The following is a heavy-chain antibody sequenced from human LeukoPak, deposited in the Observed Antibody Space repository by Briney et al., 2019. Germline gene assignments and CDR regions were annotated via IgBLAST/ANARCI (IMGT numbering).Heavy chain of an antibody. CDR1: GFTVSSNY. CDR3: ARGRSSTYYYYGMDV. CDR2: IYSGGST. Sequence: GGSLRLSCAASGFTVSSNYMSWVRQAPGKGLKWVSVIYSGGSTYYADSVKGRFTISRDNSKNTLYLQMNSLRAEDTAVYYCARGRSSTYYYYGMDVWGQGTTVTVSS. J-gene: IGHJ6*02. V-gene: IGHV3-53*01. D-gene: IGHD2-2*01.